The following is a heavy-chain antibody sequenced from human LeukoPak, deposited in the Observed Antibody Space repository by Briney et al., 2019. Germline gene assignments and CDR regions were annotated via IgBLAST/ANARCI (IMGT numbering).Heavy chain of an antibody. CDR2: IIPIFGTA. Sequence: SVKVSCKASGGTFSSYAISWVRQAPGQGLEWMGGIIPIFGTAYYAQKFQGRVTITADESTSTAYMELSSLRSEDTAVYYCARGGFHACGGDCYLIDYYYYYGMDVWGQGTTVTVSS. D-gene: IGHD2-21*02. J-gene: IGHJ6*02. CDR1: GGTFSSYA. CDR3: ARGGFHACGGDCYLIDYYYYYGMDV. V-gene: IGHV1-69*13.